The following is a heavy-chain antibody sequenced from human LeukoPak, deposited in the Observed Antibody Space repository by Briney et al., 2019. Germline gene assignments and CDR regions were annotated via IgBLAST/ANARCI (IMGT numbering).Heavy chain of an antibody. Sequence: ASVKVSCKASGYTFTSYGISLVRQAPGQGLEWMGWISAYNGNTNYAQKLQGRVTMTTDTSTSTAYMELRSLRSDDTAVYYCARGGDTAMGYYYYYGMDVWGQGTTVTVSS. CDR2: ISAYNGNT. CDR1: GYTFTSYG. V-gene: IGHV1-18*01. J-gene: IGHJ6*02. D-gene: IGHD5-18*01. CDR3: ARGGDTAMGYYYYYGMDV.